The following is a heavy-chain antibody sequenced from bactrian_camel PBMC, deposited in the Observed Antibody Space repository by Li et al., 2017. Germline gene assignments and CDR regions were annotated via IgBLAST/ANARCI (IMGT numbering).Heavy chain of an antibody. Sequence: HVQLVESGGGSVQAGGSLRLSCAASGYTITRHCMAWFRQAPGKEREGVAAIDEDGTIYAGSVKGRFAISQGNAKNTVYLQMNSLKPEDTAVYYCVRLLLEWVGPPYLDLGYWGQGTQVTVS. CDR2: IDEDGT. CDR3: VRLLLEWVGPPYLDLGY. D-gene: IGHD5*01. J-gene: IGHJ6*01. V-gene: IGHV3S53*01. CDR1: GYTITRHC.